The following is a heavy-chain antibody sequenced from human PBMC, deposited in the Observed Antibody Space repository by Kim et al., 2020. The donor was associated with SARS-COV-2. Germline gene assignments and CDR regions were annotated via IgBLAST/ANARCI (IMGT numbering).Heavy chain of an antibody. CDR3: ARLPVDYYYYMDV. V-gene: IGHV3-11*01. J-gene: IGHJ6*03. Sequence: DSGTGRLTFSRENAMNSLYLQMNSLRAEDTAVYYCARLPVDYYYYMDVWGKGTTVTVSS.